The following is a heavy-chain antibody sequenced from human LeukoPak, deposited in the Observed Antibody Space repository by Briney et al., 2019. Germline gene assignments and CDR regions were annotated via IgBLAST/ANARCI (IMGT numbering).Heavy chain of an antibody. CDR1: GGSISSYY. V-gene: IGHV4-59*01. CDR3: AGDRGGDFWSGYYNDYYYYYMDV. CDR2: IYYSGST. Sequence: SETLSLTCTVSGGSISSYYWSWIRQPPGKGLEWIGYIYYSGSTNYNPSLKSRVTISVDTSKNQFSLKLSSVTAADTAVYYCAGDRGGDFWSGYYNDYYYYYMDVSGKGTTVTVSS. D-gene: IGHD3-3*01. J-gene: IGHJ6*03.